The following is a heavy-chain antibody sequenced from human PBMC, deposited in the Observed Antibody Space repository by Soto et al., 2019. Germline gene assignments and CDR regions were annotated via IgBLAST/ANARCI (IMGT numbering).Heavy chain of an antibody. V-gene: IGHV1-18*01. CDR3: ARIVRESNIDYYRYMDV. J-gene: IGHJ6*03. CDR1: GYTFTSHG. D-gene: IGHD2-15*01. Sequence: QVQLVQSGGEVRKPGASVKVSCKASGYTFTSHGISWVRQAPGQGLEWMGWISAYNGDTNYAQKLQGRVTVTTDRSTSKAYMELSSLRSEDTAVYYCARIVRESNIDYYRYMDVWGKGTTVTVSS. CDR2: ISAYNGDT.